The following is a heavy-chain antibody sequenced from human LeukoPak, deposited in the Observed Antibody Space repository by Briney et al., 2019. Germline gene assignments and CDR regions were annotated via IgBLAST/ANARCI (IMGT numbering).Heavy chain of an antibody. D-gene: IGHD6-6*01. CDR1: GFTFSSYA. CDR3: AKSPQKYSSSSGGDY. J-gene: IGHJ4*02. Sequence: GGSLRLSCAASGFTFSSYAMSWVRQAPGKGLEWVSAISGSGGSTYYADSVKGRFTISRDNSKNTLYLQMNSLRAGDTAVYYCAKSPQKYSSSSGGDYWGQGTLVTVSS. V-gene: IGHV3-23*01. CDR2: ISGSGGST.